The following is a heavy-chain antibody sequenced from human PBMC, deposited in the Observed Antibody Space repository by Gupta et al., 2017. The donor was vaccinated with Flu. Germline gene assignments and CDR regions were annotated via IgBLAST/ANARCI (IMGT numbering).Heavy chain of an antibody. Sequence: QVQLVESGGGLIKPGGSLTLSCAASGFTFPNYFMSWIRQAPGKGLEWVSSMTQSGSVIFYADSVKGRFTISRDNDKNSLYLQMNSLTVDDTALYYCVREWYGDRIFDSWGQGALVTVSS. V-gene: IGHV3-11*01. CDR2: MTQSGSVI. CDR3: VREWYGDRIFDS. J-gene: IGHJ4*02. D-gene: IGHD2-21*01. CDR1: GFTFPNYF.